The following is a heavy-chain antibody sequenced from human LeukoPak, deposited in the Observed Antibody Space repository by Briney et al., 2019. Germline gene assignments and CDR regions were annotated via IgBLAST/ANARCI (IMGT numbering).Heavy chain of an antibody. D-gene: IGHD3-16*01. CDR2: ISGSGGST. Sequence: GGSLRLSCAASGFTFSSYAMSWVRQAPGKGLEWVSAISGSGGSTYYADSVKGRFTISRDNSKNTLYLQMNSLRAEDTAVYYCAKVPGGVLYYHYGMDVWGQGTTVTVSS. J-gene: IGHJ6*02. V-gene: IGHV3-23*01. CDR3: AKVPGGVLYYHYGMDV. CDR1: GFTFSSYA.